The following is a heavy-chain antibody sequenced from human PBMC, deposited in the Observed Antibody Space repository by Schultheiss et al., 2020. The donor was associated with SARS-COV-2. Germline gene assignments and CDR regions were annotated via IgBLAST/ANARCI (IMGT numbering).Heavy chain of an antibody. CDR3: AIQWTVAGQAGVYYYYYGMDV. J-gene: IGHJ6*02. D-gene: IGHD6-19*01. CDR2: IIPIFGTA. Sequence: KISCKASGGTFSSYAISWVRQAPGQGLEWMGGIIPIFGTANYAQKFQGRVTITADKSTATSYMELSSLRSEDTAIYYCAIQWTVAGQAGVYYYYYGMDVWGQGTTVTVSS. V-gene: IGHV1-69*06. CDR1: GGTFSSYA.